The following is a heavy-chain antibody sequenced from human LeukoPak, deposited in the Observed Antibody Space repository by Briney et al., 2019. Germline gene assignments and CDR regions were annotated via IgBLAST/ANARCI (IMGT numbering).Heavy chain of an antibody. J-gene: IGHJ5*02. V-gene: IGHV1-2*02. CDR3: ARDKGPGPTNWLDP. CDR2: INPNSGGT. Sequence: GASVKVSCKASGYTFTGYYMHWVRQAPGQGLEWMGWINPNSGGTNYAQKFQGRVTMTRDTSISTAYMELSRLRSDDTAVYYCARDKGPGPTNWLDPWGQGTLVTVSS. CDR1: GYTFTGYY.